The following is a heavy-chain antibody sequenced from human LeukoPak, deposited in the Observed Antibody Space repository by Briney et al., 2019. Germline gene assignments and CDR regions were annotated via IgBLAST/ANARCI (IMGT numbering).Heavy chain of an antibody. CDR3: AKGSWMGVTSGRIDY. J-gene: IGHJ4*02. V-gene: IGHV3-23*01. Sequence: GGSLRLSCAASGFTFSSYAMSWVRQAPGKGLEWVSAISGSGGSTYYADSVKGRFTISRDNSKNTLYLQMNSLRAEDTAVYYCAKGSWMGVTSGRIDYWGQGTLVTVSS. CDR2: ISGSGGST. CDR1: GFTFSSYA. D-gene: IGHD4/OR15-4a*01.